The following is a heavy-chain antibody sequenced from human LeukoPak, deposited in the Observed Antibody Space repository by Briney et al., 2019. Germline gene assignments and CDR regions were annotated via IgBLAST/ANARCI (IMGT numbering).Heavy chain of an antibody. CDR2: IYPGDSDT. Sequence: GESLKISCKGSGYSFTSYWIGWVRQMPGKGLEWMGIIYPGDSDTRYSPSFQGQVTISADKSISTAYLQWSSLKASDTAMNYCARSHYDSSGYSYYYYGMDVWGQGTTVTVSS. V-gene: IGHV5-51*01. D-gene: IGHD3-22*01. CDR1: GYSFTSYW. J-gene: IGHJ6*02. CDR3: ARSHYDSSGYSYYYYGMDV.